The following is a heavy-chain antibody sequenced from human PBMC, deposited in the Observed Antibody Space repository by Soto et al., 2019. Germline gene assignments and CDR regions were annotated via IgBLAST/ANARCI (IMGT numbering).Heavy chain of an antibody. CDR1: GYTFTSYA. D-gene: IGHD2-21*02. V-gene: IGHV1-3*05. CDR2: INAGNGNT. J-gene: IGHJ4*02. CDR3: ARSIVVVTALDY. Sequence: QVQLVQSGAEEKKPGASVKVSGKASGYTFTSYAMHWVRQAPGQRLEGMGWINAGNGNTKYSQKFQGRVTITRDTSASTAYMELRSLRSEDTAVYYCARSIVVVTALDYWGQGTLVTVSS.